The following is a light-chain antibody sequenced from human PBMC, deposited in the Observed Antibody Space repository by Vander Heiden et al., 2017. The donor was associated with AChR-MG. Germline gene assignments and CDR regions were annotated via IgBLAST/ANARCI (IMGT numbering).Light chain of an antibody. J-gene: IGKJ4*01. Sequence: DIVMTQSPDSLGVSLGERATINCRSSQSLLSNNQNYVTWYQQKPGQPPKLLIDWASDRESGVPDRFSGSGSGTDFTLTISSLQAEDVAVYYCQQYYGTPLTFGGGTKVQIK. CDR3: QQYYGTPLT. V-gene: IGKV4-1*01. CDR2: WAS. CDR1: QSLLSNNQNY.